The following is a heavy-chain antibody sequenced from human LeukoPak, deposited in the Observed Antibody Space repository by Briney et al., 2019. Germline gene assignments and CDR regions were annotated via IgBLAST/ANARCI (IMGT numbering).Heavy chain of an antibody. CDR3: ARGPFRFGRYFDY. CDR2: INHSGST. D-gene: IGHD3-16*01. V-gene: IGHV4-34*01. Sequence: PSETLSLTCAVYGGSFSGYYWSWIRQPPGKGPEWIGEINHSGSTNYNPSLKSRVTISVDTSKNQFSLKLSSVTAADTAVYYCARGPFRFGRYFDYWGQGTLVTVSS. J-gene: IGHJ4*02. CDR1: GGSFSGYY.